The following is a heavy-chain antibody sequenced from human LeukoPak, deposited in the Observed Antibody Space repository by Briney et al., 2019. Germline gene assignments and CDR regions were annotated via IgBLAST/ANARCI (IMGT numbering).Heavy chain of an antibody. CDR1: GFTFSSYW. J-gene: IGHJ4*02. CDR2: IKQDGSEK. D-gene: IGHD3-9*01. Sequence: GGSLRLSCAASGFTFSSYWMSWVRQAPGKGLEWVANIKQDGSEKYYVDSVKGRFTISRDNAKNSLYLQMNSLRAEDTAVYYCARVGLRYFDWLSSPTYYFDYWGQGTLVTVSS. CDR3: ARVGLRYFDWLSSPTYYFDY. V-gene: IGHV3-7*01.